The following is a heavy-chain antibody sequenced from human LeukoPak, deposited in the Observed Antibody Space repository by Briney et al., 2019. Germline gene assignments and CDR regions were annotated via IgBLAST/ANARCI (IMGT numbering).Heavy chain of an antibody. Sequence: GGSLRLSCAASGFTFSSYAMSWVRKAPGKGLEWVSAISGSGGSTYYADSVKGRFTISRDNSKNTLYLQMNSLRAEDTAVYYCAKGYDFWSGYSLTYYFDYWGQGTLVTVSS. CDR1: GFTFSSYA. CDR2: ISGSGGST. J-gene: IGHJ4*02. CDR3: AKGYDFWSGYSLTYYFDY. V-gene: IGHV3-23*01. D-gene: IGHD3-3*01.